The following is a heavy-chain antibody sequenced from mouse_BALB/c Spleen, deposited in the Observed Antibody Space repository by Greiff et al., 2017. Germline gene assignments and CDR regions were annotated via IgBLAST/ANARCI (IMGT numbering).Heavy chain of an antibody. CDR3: ARGGYRYDDAMDD. D-gene: IGHD2-14*01. Sequence: EVMLVESGGGLVKPGGSLKLSCAASGFTFSSYTMSWVRQTPEKRLEWVATISSGGGNTYYPDSVKGRFTISRDNAKNNLYLQMSSLRSEDTALYYCARGGYRYDDAMDDWGQGTSVTVSS. V-gene: IGHV5-9*03. CDR1: GFTFSSYT. CDR2: ISSGGGNT. J-gene: IGHJ4*01.